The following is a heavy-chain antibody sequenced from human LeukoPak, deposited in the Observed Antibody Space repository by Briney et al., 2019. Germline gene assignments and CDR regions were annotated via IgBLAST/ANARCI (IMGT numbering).Heavy chain of an antibody. CDR2: INHSGST. D-gene: IGHD2-2*01. Sequence: SETLSLTCAVYGGSFSGYYWSWIRQPPGKGLEWIGEINHSGSTNYNPSLKGRVTISVDTSKNQFSLKLSSVTAADVAVYYCARGGPYQELDYWGQGTLVTVSS. CDR1: GGSFSGYY. CDR3: ARGGPYQELDY. V-gene: IGHV4-34*01. J-gene: IGHJ4*02.